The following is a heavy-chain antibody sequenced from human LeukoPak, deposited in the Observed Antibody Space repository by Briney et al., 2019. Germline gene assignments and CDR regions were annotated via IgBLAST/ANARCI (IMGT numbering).Heavy chain of an antibody. Sequence: SETLSLTCTVSGGSISSYYWSWIRQPPGKGLEWIGYIYYSGSTNYNPSLKSRVTIPVDTSKNQFSLKLSSVTAADTAVYYCASASGIAAAGWSAFDIWGQGTMVTVSS. CDR2: IYYSGST. CDR1: GGSISSYY. V-gene: IGHV4-59*01. D-gene: IGHD6-13*01. J-gene: IGHJ3*02. CDR3: ASASGIAAAGWSAFDI.